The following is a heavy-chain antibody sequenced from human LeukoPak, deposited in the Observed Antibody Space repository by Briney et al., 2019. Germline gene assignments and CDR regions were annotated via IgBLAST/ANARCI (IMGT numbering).Heavy chain of an antibody. V-gene: IGHV1-18*01. Sequence: ASVKVSCKTSGYIFTSYGLCWVRQAPGQGLEWMGWISAFNGNTNYAHSLQGRVTLTTDTSTSTAYMELRSLRSDDTAVYFCARGMVADYWGQGTPVTVSS. CDR2: ISAFNGNT. J-gene: IGHJ4*02. D-gene: IGHD2-15*01. CDR3: ARGMVADY. CDR1: GYIFTSYG.